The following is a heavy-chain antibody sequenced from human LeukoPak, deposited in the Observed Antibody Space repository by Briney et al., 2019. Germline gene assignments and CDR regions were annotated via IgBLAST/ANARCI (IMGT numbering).Heavy chain of an antibody. V-gene: IGHV1-8*03. CDR3: ARPMATFDAFDI. CDR2: MNPNSGNT. D-gene: IGHD5-24*01. Sequence: VSVKVSCKASGYTFTSYDINWVRQATGQGLEWMGWMNPNSGNTGYAQKFQGRVTITRNTSISTAYMELSSLRSEDTAVYYCARPMATFDAFDIWGQGTMVTVSS. CDR1: GYTFTSYD. J-gene: IGHJ3*02.